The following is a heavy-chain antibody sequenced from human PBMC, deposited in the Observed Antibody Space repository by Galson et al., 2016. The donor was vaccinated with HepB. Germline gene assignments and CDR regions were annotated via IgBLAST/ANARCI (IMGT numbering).Heavy chain of an antibody. Sequence: SLRLSCAASGFTFSSYNMNWVRQAPGKGLEWVSSISIGSSYIYYADSVKGRFTISRDNAKNALYMQMNSLRGDDTAVYYCARDRGGSAGAFNWFDPWGQGTLVTVSS. CDR2: ISIGSSYI. CDR1: GFTFSSYN. CDR3: ARDRGGSAGAFNWFDP. V-gene: IGHV3-21*01. J-gene: IGHJ5*02. D-gene: IGHD3-10*01.